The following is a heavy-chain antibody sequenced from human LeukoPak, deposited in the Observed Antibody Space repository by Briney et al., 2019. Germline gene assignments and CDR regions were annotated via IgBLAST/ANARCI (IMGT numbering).Heavy chain of an antibody. J-gene: IGHJ4*02. D-gene: IGHD3-22*01. CDR1: GYTFTGYY. CDR3: AKDLYYYDSSGHDY. CDR2: INPNSGGT. V-gene: IGHV1-2*02. Sequence: GASVKVSCKASGYTFTGYYMHWVRQAPGQGLEWMGWINPNSGGTNYAQKFQGRVTMTRDTSISTAYMELSRLRSDDTAVYYCAKDLYYYDSSGHDYWGQGTLVTVSS.